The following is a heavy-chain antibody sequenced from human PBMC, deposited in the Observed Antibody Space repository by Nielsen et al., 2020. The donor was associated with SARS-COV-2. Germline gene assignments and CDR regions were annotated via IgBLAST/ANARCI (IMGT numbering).Heavy chain of an antibody. CDR2: IGTAGDT. V-gene: IGHV3-13*04. CDR3: ARGPRGYSYGYDPLLDY. D-gene: IGHD5-18*01. CDR1: GFTFSSYD. J-gene: IGHJ4*02. Sequence: GGFLRLSCAASGFTFSSYDMHWVRQATGKGLEWVSAIGTAGDTYYPGSVKGRFTISRENAKNSLYLQMNSLRAGDTAVYYCARGPRGYSYGYDPLLDYWGQGTLVTVSS.